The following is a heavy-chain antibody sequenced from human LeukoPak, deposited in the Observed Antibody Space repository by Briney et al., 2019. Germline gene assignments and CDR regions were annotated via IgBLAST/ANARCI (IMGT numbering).Heavy chain of an antibody. Sequence: SETLSLTCAVSGYSISSGYYWGWIRQPPGKGLEWIGSIYYSGSTYYNPSLKSRVTISVDTSKNQFSLKLSSVTAADTAVYYCARLDSYGRTFDYWGQGTLVTVSS. CDR3: ARLDSYGRTFDY. CDR2: IYYSGST. D-gene: IGHD5-18*01. J-gene: IGHJ4*02. V-gene: IGHV4-38-2*01. CDR1: GYSISSGYY.